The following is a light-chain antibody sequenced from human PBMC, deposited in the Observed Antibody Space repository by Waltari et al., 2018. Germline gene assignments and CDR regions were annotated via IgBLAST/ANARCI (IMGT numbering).Light chain of an antibody. V-gene: IGKV1-5*03. Sequence: DIQMTQSPSTLSTSVGDRVSITCRASQSIDSWLVWYQQKPGKAPKLLIYKAFSLESGVPSRFSGSGSGTEFTLTISSLQPDDSATYYCQQYKSYPFTFGQGTKLEIK. CDR2: KAF. CDR3: QQYKSYPFT. CDR1: QSIDSW. J-gene: IGKJ2*01.